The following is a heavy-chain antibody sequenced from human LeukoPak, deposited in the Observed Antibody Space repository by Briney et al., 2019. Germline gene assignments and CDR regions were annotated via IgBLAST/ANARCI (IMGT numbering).Heavy chain of an antibody. V-gene: IGHV3-21*01. CDR1: GFTFSSYS. D-gene: IGHD3-10*01. CDR2: ISSSSSYI. J-gene: IGHJ5*02. Sequence: GGSLRLSCAASGFTFSSYSMNWVRQAPGKGLEWVSSISSSSSYIYYADSVKGRFTISRDNAKNSLYPQMNSLRAEDTAVYYCARDQGIIASPFDPWGQGTLVTVSS. CDR3: ARDQGIIASPFDP.